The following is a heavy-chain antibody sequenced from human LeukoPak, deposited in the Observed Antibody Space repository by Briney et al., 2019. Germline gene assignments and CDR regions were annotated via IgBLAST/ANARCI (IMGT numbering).Heavy chain of an antibody. D-gene: IGHD3-10*01. Sequence: GASVKVSCKASGYTFTGYYMHWVRQAPGQGLEWMGRINPNSGGTNYAQKFQGRVTMTRDTSISTAYMELSRLRSDDTAVYYCARGVNVLLWFGELYYFDCWGQGTLVTVSS. CDR2: INPNSGGT. CDR1: GYTFTGYY. J-gene: IGHJ4*02. V-gene: IGHV1-2*06. CDR3: ARGVNVLLWFGELYYFDC.